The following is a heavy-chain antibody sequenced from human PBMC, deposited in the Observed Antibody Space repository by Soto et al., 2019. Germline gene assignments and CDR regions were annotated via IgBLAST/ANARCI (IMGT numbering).Heavy chain of an antibody. J-gene: IGHJ3*02. V-gene: IGHV3-23*01. Sequence: EVRLLESGGGLVQPGGSLRLSCVASGFTFSNYAMSWVRQAPGKGLEWVSVVTGRSSSTYYADSVEGRFIISRDNSRNTLFLQMNSLGAEDTAVYYCTKHLPSKKHQRRWADAFHIWGQGTILTVSS. D-gene: IGHD2-2*01. CDR2: VTGRSSST. CDR3: TKHLPSKKHQRRWADAFHI. CDR1: GFTFSNYA.